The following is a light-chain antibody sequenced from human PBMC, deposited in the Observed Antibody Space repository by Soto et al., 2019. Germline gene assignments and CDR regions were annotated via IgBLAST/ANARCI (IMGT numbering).Light chain of an antibody. CDR2: EVT. V-gene: IGLV2-14*01. CDR3: SSYTSSSTI. J-gene: IGLJ2*01. CDR1: SSDVGGYNY. Sequence: QSALTQPASVSGSPGQSITISCTGTSSDVGGYNYVSWYQQHPGKAPKLIIYEVTSRPSGVSNRFSASKSGNTASLTISGLQAEDEADYYCSSYTSSSTIFGGGTKLTVL.